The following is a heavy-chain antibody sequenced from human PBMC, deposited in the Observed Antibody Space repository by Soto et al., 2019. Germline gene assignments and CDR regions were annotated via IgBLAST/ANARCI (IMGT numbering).Heavy chain of an antibody. CDR2: IITITGFI. CDR3: ARDSREYNAYDYN. V-gene: IGHV3-21*02. CDR1: GFTFSSYS. Sequence: EVQLVESGGGLVKPGGSLRHSCAASGFTFSSYSMNWVRQAPGKGLEWVSIITITGFIDYADSVKGRFTISRDNAKSSPYLQMNSLRAEDTAVYYCARDSREYNAYDYNWGQGTLVTVSS. D-gene: IGHD5-12*01. J-gene: IGHJ4*02.